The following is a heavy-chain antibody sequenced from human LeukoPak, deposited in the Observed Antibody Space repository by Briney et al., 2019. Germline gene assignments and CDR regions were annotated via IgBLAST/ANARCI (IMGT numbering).Heavy chain of an antibody. V-gene: IGHV1-3*01. D-gene: IGHD3-22*01. CDR3: ARMGSTSSGYRY. Sequence: ASVKVSCKASGYTFTSYAMHWVRQAPGQRLEWMGWINAGNGNTKYSQKFQGRVTITRDTSASTAYMELSSLRSEDTAVYYCARMGSTSSGYRYWGQGTLVTVSS. CDR2: INAGNGNT. CDR1: GYTFTSYA. J-gene: IGHJ4*02.